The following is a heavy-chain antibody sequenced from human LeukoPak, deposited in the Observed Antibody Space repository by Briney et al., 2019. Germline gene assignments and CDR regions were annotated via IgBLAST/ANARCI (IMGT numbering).Heavy chain of an antibody. CDR3: ARGRGTLRVYYGMDV. CDR1: GGSISSGGYY. Sequence: SETLSLTCTVSGGSISSGGYYWSWIRQPPGKGLEWIGEINHSGSTNYNPSLKSRVTISVDTSKNQFSLKLSSVTAADTAVHYCARGRGTLRVYYGMDVWGQGTTVTVSS. J-gene: IGHJ6*02. D-gene: IGHD1-1*01. V-gene: IGHV4-39*07. CDR2: INHSGST.